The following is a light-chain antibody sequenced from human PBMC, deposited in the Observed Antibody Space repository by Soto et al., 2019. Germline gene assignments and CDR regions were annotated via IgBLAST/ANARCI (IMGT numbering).Light chain of an antibody. J-gene: IGKJ2*01. Sequence: DIQMTQAPSSLSASVGDRVTITCRASQSISDFLNWYQQRPGKAPNLLIYGASTLQSGVPSRFSGTGSGTEFTLTISNLQPEDFSTYYCQQSYTTPHTFGQGTKLDI. CDR3: QQSYTTPHT. CDR2: GAS. V-gene: IGKV1-39*01. CDR1: QSISDF.